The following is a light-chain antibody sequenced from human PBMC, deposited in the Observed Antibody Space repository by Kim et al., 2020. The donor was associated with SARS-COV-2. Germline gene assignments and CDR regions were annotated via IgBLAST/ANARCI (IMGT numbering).Light chain of an antibody. V-gene: IGKV1-5*03. CDR3: QQYSSYPMYT. J-gene: IGKJ2*01. Sequence: ASVGDRVTITGRASQTISIWLAWYQQKPGKAPKVLIYKASSLESGVPSRFSGSGSGTEFTLTINSLQPDDFATYFCQQYSSYPMYTFGQGTKLEI. CDR2: KAS. CDR1: QTISIW.